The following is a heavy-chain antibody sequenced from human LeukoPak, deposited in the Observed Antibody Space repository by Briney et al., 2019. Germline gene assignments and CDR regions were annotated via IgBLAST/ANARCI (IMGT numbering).Heavy chain of an antibody. D-gene: IGHD2/OR15-2a*01. CDR1: GGSINNYY. Sequence: SETLSLTCTVSGGSINNYYWSWIRHPQGKGLEWIGYIQYGGRTYYSPSLKSRVTISMDLSKIQFSLKMSSVTAADTAVYYCARDFFGDFDHWGRGILVTVSS. V-gene: IGHV4-59*01. CDR3: ARDFFGDFDH. J-gene: IGHJ4*02. CDR2: IQYGGRT.